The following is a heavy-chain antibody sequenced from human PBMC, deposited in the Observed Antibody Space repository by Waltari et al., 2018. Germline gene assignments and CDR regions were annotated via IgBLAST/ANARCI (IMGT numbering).Heavy chain of an antibody. CDR2: IYHSGST. CDR1: GYSISSGYY. D-gene: IGHD6-13*01. V-gene: IGHV4-38-2*01. Sequence: QVQLQESGPGLVKPSETLSLTCAVSGYSISSGYYWGWIRQPPGKGLAWIGSIYHSGSTYYNPSLKSRVTISVDTSKNQFSRKLSSVTAADTAVYYCARRIAAAGTPFDYWGQGTLVTVSS. CDR3: ARRIAAAGTPFDY. J-gene: IGHJ4*02.